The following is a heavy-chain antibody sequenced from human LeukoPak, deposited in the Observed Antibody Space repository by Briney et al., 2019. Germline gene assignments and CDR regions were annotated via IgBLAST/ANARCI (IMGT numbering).Heavy chain of an antibody. CDR2: IYYSGST. J-gene: IGHJ6*03. CDR1: GGSISSSSYY. V-gene: IGHV4-39*01. CDR3: ARHPRGAARPGYYYYYYMDV. Sequence: PSETLSLTCTVSGGSISSSSYYWGWIRQPPGKGLEWIGSIYYSGSTYYNPSLKRRVTISVDTSKNQFSLKLSSVTAADTAVYYCARHPRGAARPGYYYYYYMDVWGKGTTVTVSS. D-gene: IGHD6-6*01.